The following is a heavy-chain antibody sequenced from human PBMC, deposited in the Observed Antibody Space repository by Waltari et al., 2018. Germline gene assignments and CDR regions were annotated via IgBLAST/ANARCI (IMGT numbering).Heavy chain of an antibody. J-gene: IGHJ4*02. Sequence: QLQLEESSPGLVRPSETLSVTCAVSGDSVTSSYLWNWVRQSPGKGLEWIGQVHGSGITNYTPSLASRVTVSLDTSNKQGCLKLTSATAADTAVYYCARDRGRGLYLDSWGPGTLVTVSP. CDR3: ARDRGRGLYLDS. CDR2: VHGSGIT. D-gene: IGHD2-15*01. CDR1: GDSVTSSYL. V-gene: IGHV4-4*02.